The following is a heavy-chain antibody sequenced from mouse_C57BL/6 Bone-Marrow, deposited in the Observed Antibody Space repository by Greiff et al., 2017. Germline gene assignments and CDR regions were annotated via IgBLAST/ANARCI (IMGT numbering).Heavy chain of an antibody. CDR2: IWWDDDK. Sequence: QVTLTESGPGILQPSQTLSLTCSFSGFSLRTFGMGVGWIRQPSGKGLEWLAHIWWDDDKYYNPALKSRLTISKDTSKNQVFLKIANVDTADTATYYCARMKTYYGYDGGKNYFDYWGQGTTLTVSS. J-gene: IGHJ2*01. CDR3: ARMKTYYGYDGGKNYFDY. CDR1: GFSLRTFGMG. V-gene: IGHV8-8*01. D-gene: IGHD2-9*01.